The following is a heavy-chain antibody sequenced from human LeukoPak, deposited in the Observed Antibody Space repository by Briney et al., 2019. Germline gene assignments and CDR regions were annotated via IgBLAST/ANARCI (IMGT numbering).Heavy chain of an antibody. D-gene: IGHD5-18*01. V-gene: IGHV3-21*01. CDR3: ARSWIQLWLPFGY. CDR2: ISSSSSYI. J-gene: IGHJ4*02. Sequence: GGSLRLSCAASGFTFSSYSMNWLRQAPGKGLEWVSSISSSSSYIYYADSVKGRFTISRDNAKNSLYLQMNSLRAEDTAVYYCARSWIQLWLPFGYWGQGTLVTVSS. CDR1: GFTFSSYS.